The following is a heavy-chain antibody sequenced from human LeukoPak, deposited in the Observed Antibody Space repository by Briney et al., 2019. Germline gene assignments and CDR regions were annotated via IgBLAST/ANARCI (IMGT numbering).Heavy chain of an antibody. CDR1: GGSISSSSYY. Sequence: SETLSLTCTVSGGSISSSSYYWNWIRQPPGKGLEWIGYIYETGSGNSNPSLNSRVTMSADKSKNQFSLNLKSVTAADTAVYYCARLGYRGYFFDNWGQGILVTVSS. CDR2: IYETGSG. V-gene: IGHV4-61*05. D-gene: IGHD5-12*01. J-gene: IGHJ4*02. CDR3: ARLGYRGYFFDN.